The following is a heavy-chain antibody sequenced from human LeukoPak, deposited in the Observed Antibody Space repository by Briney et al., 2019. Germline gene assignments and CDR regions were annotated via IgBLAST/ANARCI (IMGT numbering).Heavy chain of an antibody. CDR2: ISYDGSNK. CDR1: GFTFSSYG. D-gene: IGHD5-18*01. Sequence: GGSLRLSCAASGFTFSSYGMHWVRQAPGKGLEWVAVISYDGSNKYYADSVKGRFTISRDNSKNTPYLQMNSLRAEDTAVYYCAKGTAMVWGQGTMVTVSS. CDR3: AKGTAMV. V-gene: IGHV3-30*18. J-gene: IGHJ3*01.